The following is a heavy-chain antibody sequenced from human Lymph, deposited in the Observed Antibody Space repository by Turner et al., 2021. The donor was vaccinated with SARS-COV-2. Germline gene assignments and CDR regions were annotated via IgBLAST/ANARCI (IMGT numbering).Heavy chain of an antibody. CDR3: AKDLAGTYYSAFDY. CDR1: GFTFDDYA. Sequence: EVQLVESGGGLVPPGRSLRLSCAASGFTFDDYAMHWVRQAPGKGLEWVSGINWSGGSIAYADSVKCRFTISRDNPKNSLYLQMNSLRAEDTAFYYCAKDLAGTYYSAFDYWGQGTLVTVSS. V-gene: IGHV3-9*01. D-gene: IGHD1-26*01. J-gene: IGHJ4*02. CDR2: INWSGGSI.